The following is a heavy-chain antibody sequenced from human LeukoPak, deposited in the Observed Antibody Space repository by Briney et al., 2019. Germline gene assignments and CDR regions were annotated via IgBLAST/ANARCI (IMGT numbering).Heavy chain of an antibody. J-gene: IGHJ4*02. Sequence: GGSLRLSCAASGFAFSNFAMSWVRQAPGKGLEWVSAMSGSGGGTYYADSVKGRFTISRDNSKNTLYLQMNSLRAEDTAVYYCARDGICSGGSCYCDYWGQGTLVTVSS. CDR3: ARDGICSGGSCYCDY. D-gene: IGHD2-15*01. CDR1: GFAFSNFA. CDR2: MSGSGGGT. V-gene: IGHV3-23*01.